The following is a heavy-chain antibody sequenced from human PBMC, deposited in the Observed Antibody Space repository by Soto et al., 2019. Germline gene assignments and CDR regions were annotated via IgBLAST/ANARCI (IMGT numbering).Heavy chain of an antibody. V-gene: IGHV6-1*01. D-gene: IGHD2-15*01. J-gene: IGHJ4*02. Sequence: QTLPLTCAISGDSVSSNSAALNWIRQSPSRGLEWLGRTYYRSKWYNHYAVSVKSRITVNPDTSKNQFSLQLNSVTPEDTAVYFWARSGPGSYIDDLGQGTLVSVS. CDR1: GDSVSSNSAA. CDR3: ARSGPGSYIDD. CDR2: TYYRSKWYN.